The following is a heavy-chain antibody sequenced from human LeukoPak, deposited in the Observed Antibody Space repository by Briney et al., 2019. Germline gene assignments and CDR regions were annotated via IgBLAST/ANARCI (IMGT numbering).Heavy chain of an antibody. CDR1: GGTFSSYA. D-gene: IGHD6-13*01. J-gene: IGHJ4*02. CDR2: IIPIFGTA. V-gene: IGHV1-69*13. Sequence: ASMKVSCKASGGTFSSYAISWVRQAPGQGLEWMGGIIPIFGTANYAQKFQGRVTITADESTSTAYMELSSLRSEDTAVYYCANLIAAAGGNWGQGTLVTVSS. CDR3: ANLIAAAGGN.